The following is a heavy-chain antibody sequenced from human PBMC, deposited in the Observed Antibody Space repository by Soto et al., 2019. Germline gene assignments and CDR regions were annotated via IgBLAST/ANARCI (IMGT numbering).Heavy chain of an antibody. CDR3: ARGYRQSGYSSSWVFDY. V-gene: IGHV4-31*03. CDR1: GGSINSGGSY. Sequence: QVQLRESGPGLVKPSQTLSLTCTVSGGSINSGGSYWNWIRQPPGNGLEWIGYMYYSGSTYSNPFLRSRVIISADTSENHFSLKLSSVTAADTAVYFCARGYRQSGYSSSWVFDYWGQGTLVNVSS. D-gene: IGHD6-13*01. J-gene: IGHJ4*02. CDR2: MYYSGST.